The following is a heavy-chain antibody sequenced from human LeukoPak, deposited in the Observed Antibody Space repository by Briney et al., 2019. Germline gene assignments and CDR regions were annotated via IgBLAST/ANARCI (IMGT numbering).Heavy chain of an antibody. CDR2: ISSGSSSI. V-gene: IGHV3-48*02. J-gene: IGHJ4*02. CDR1: GFTFSSYI. CDR3: ARGPYYFDY. Sequence: GGSLRLSCTAPGFTFSSYIFNWVRQAPGKGLEWVSYISSGSSSIYYADSVKGRFTVSRDNAKNSLYLQMNSLRDEDTAVYYCARGPYYFDYWGKGTLVTVSS.